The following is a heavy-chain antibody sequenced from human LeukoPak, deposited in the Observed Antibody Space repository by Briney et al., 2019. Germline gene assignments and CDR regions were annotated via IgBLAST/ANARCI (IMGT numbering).Heavy chain of an antibody. CDR3: AKDLSYNYGGTKDY. Sequence: GGSLRLSCAASGYTLSRNAMTWVRQAPGRGLGWGSSITGRGVSTYYADSVQGRFTISRDNSKNTLYLQMNSLRAEDTAVYYCAKDLSYNYGGTKDYWGQGALVTVSS. J-gene: IGHJ4*02. CDR2: ITGRGVST. D-gene: IGHD1-1*01. V-gene: IGHV3-23*01. CDR1: GYTLSRNA.